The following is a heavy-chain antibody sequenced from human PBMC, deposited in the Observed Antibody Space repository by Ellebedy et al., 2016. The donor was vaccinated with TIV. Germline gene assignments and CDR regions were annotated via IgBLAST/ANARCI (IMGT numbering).Heavy chain of an antibody. CDR2: IGPSSNYA. Sequence: PGRSLRLSCAASGFTFSRYAMAWVRQAPGKGVEWVSAIGPSSNYAFYADSVKGRFIISRDNFRNTLYLQMDSLRGEDTAVYYCAKEMVSRSSLTFDYWGQGTLLTVSS. CDR3: AKEMVSRSSLTFDY. J-gene: IGHJ4*02. D-gene: IGHD1-26*01. CDR1: GFTFSRYA. V-gene: IGHV3-23*01.